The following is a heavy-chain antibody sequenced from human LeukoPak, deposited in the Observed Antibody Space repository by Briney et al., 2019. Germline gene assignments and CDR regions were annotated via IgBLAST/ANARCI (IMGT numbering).Heavy chain of an antibody. Sequence: GGSLRLSCAASGFTFSSYSMNWVRQAPGKGLEWVSSISSSSSYIYYADSVKGRFTISRDNAKNSLYLQMNSLRAEDTAVYYCAREYGSGSYLNWFDPWGQGTLATVSS. CDR3: AREYGSGSYLNWFDP. D-gene: IGHD3-10*01. J-gene: IGHJ5*02. CDR1: GFTFSSYS. V-gene: IGHV3-21*01. CDR2: ISSSSSYI.